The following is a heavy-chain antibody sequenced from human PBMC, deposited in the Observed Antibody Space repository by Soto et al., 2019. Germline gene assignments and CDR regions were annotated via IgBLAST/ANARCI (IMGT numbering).Heavy chain of an antibody. V-gene: IGHV4-59*01. J-gene: IGHJ5*02. CDR3: ARSITIFGVVTTYNWFDP. CDR2: IYYSGST. Sequence: SETLSLTCTVSGGSISSYYWSWIRQPPGKGLEWIGYIYYSGSTNYNPSLKSRVTISVDTSKNKFSLKLSSVTAADTAVYYCARSITIFGVVTTYNWFDPWGQGTQVTVS. D-gene: IGHD3-3*01. CDR1: GGSISSYY.